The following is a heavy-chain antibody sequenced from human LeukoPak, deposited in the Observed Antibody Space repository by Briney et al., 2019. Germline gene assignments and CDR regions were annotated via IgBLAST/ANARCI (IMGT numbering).Heavy chain of an antibody. CDR3: ARVRPTYPDHHQYYYYYYMDV. Sequence: KTSETLSLTCTVSGGSISSYYWSWIRQPAGKGLEWIGRIYTSGSTNYNPSLKSRVTMSVDTSKNQFSLKLSSVTAADTAVYYCARVRPTYPDHHQYYYYYYMDVWGKGTTVTISS. CDR1: GGSISSYY. CDR2: IYTSGST. J-gene: IGHJ6*03. D-gene: IGHD1-14*01. V-gene: IGHV4-4*07.